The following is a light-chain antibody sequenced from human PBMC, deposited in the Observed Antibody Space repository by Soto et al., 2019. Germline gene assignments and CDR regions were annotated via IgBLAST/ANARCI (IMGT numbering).Light chain of an antibody. V-gene: IGKV1-5*03. CDR3: QQYGSSSPWT. CDR1: QSISSW. J-gene: IGKJ1*01. Sequence: DIQMTQSPSTLSASVGDRVTITCRASQSISSWLAWYQQKPGRAPKLLIYKASSLETGVPSRFSGSGSGTEFTLILSSLQPDDFASSYCQQYGSSSPWTFGQGTKVEIK. CDR2: KAS.